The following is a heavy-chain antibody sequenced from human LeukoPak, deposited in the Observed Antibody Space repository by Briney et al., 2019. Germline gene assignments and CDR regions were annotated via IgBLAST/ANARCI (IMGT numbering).Heavy chain of an antibody. J-gene: IGHJ5*02. Sequence: SETLSLTCTVSGGSISSYYWSWIRQPPGKGLEWIGYIYHSGSTYYNPSLKSRVIISVDRSKNQFSLKLSSVTAADTAVYYCARSYYPNWFDPWGQGTLVTVSS. V-gene: IGHV4-59*12. CDR3: ARSYYPNWFDP. CDR1: GGSISSYY. CDR2: IYHSGST. D-gene: IGHD3-22*01.